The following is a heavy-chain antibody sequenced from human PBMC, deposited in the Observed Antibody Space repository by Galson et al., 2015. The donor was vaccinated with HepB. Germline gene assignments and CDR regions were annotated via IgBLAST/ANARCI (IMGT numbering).Heavy chain of an antibody. CDR2: IIPILGIA. Sequence: SVKASCKASGGTFSSYAISWVRQAPGQGLEWMGRIIPILGIANYAQKFQGRVTITADKSTSTAYMELSSLRSEDTAVYYCARVLSIVVVPAAMAANWFDPWGQGTLVTVSS. D-gene: IGHD2-2*01. J-gene: IGHJ5*02. CDR1: GGTFSSYA. V-gene: IGHV1-69*04. CDR3: ARVLSIVVVPAAMAANWFDP.